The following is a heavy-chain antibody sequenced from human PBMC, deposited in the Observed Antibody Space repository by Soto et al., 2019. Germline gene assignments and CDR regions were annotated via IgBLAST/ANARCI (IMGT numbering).Heavy chain of an antibody. CDR3: ARAYDYDFWSGYYKSEWFDP. Sequence: SATLSLTCTVSGGSISSSYWSWILQPPGTGLEWIGYIYYTGSTNYNPSLKSRVTISVDTSKNQFSLKLSSVTAADTAVYYCARAYDYDFWSGYYKSEWFDPWGQGTLVTVS. CDR1: GGSISSSY. V-gene: IGHV4-59*01. D-gene: IGHD3-3*01. J-gene: IGHJ5*02. CDR2: IYYTGST.